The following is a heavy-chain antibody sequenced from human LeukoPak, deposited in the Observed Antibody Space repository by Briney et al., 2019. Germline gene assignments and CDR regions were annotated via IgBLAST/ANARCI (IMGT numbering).Heavy chain of an antibody. CDR1: GVSIRSYF. V-gene: IGHV4-59*01. J-gene: IGHJ5*02. Sequence: SETLSLTCAVSGVSIRSYFWSWIRQPPAQGLEWIGYIYYSWSTNYNPSLKSRVTISVDTSKSQFSLNLSSVTAADTAVYYCAREYSSSSEGIWFDPWGQGTLVTVSS. CDR3: AREYSSSSEGIWFDP. D-gene: IGHD6-6*01. CDR2: IYYSWST.